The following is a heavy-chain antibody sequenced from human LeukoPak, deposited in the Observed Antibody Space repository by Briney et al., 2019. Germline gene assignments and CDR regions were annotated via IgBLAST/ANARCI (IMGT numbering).Heavy chain of an antibody. CDR2: IYHSGST. J-gene: IGHJ4*02. Sequence: PSETLSLTCTVSGYSISSGYYWAWIRHPPGKGLEWIGYIYHSGSTNYNPSLKSRVTISVDTSKNQFSLKLSSVTAADTAVYYCARHSRYGSGSYYNPSRVRGSGPFDYWGQGTLVTVSS. CDR1: GYSISSGYY. D-gene: IGHD3-10*01. V-gene: IGHV4-38-2*02. CDR3: ARHSRYGSGSYYNPSRVRGSGPFDY.